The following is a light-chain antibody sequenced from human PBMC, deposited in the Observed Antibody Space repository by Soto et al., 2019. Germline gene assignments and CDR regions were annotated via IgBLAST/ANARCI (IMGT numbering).Light chain of an antibody. Sequence: DIQMTQSPSSLSASVVDRVTITCRASQSISSKLNWYQQRPGKVPNLLIYDASSLQSGVPSRFSGSGSGTDFTLTISSLQPEDFAFYYCQQFHYWWTFGQGTKVDI. J-gene: IGKJ1*01. V-gene: IGKV1-39*01. CDR3: QQFHYWWT. CDR2: DAS. CDR1: QSISSK.